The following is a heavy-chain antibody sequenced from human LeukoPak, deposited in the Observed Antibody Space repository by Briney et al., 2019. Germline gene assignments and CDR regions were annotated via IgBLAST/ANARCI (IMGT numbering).Heavy chain of an antibody. Sequence: SETLSLTCTVPGGSISSYYWSWIRQPPAKGPEWIGYIYYRGSTNYNPSLKSRVTISVDTSKNQFSLKLSSVTAADTAVYYCASGYCSGGSCYSGGWYFDLWGRGTLVTVSS. D-gene: IGHD2-15*01. CDR1: GGSISSYY. V-gene: IGHV4-59*01. J-gene: IGHJ2*01. CDR2: IYYRGST. CDR3: ASGYCSGGSCYSGGWYFDL.